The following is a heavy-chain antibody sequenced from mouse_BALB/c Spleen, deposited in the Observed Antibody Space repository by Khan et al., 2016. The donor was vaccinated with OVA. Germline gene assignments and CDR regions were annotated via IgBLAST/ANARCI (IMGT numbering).Heavy chain of an antibody. CDR1: GFTFSSYG. J-gene: IGHJ2*01. Sequence: EVELVESGGGLVQPGGSRKLSCAASGFTFSSYGMHWVRQAPEKGLEWVAYISGDSNTIYYADTVKGRFTISRDNPTNTLFLRMTSLMSEDTAMYYCATSYFYGYYFDYWGPGTTLTVSS. D-gene: IGHD1-1*01. CDR3: ATSYFYGYYFDY. V-gene: IGHV5-17*02. CDR2: ISGDSNTI.